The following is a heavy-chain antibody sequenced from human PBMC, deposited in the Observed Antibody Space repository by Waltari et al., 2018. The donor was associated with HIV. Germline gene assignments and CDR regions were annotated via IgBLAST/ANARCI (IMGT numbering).Heavy chain of an antibody. Sequence: QGQLVQSGAEVKKPGASVKVSCKASGYSFNTYGISWVRQAPGQGLEWMGWVKTYNGNTKYAQNLQGRVTMTTDTSTTTAYMDLRSLTSDDTAVYYCARFGDCGGECYRYYYYGMDVWGQGTTVTVSS. V-gene: IGHV1-18*01. D-gene: IGHD2-21*01. CDR2: VKTYNGNT. CDR3: ARFGDCGGECYRYYYYGMDV. CDR1: GYSFNTYG. J-gene: IGHJ6*02.